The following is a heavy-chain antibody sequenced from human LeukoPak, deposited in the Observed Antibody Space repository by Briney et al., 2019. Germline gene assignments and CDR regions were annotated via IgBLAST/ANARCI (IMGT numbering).Heavy chain of an antibody. CDR1: GGTFSSYA. V-gene: IGHV1-69*04. J-gene: IGHJ6*02. D-gene: IGHD3-10*01. CDR3: ARGLYGSGSYYHPNYYYYGMDV. Sequence: GASVKVSCKASGGTFSSYAISWVRQAPGQGLEWMGRIIPILGIANYAQKFQGRVTITADKSTSTAYMELSSLRSEDTAVYYCARGLYGSGSYYHPNYYYYGMDVWGQGTTVTVSS. CDR2: IIPILGIA.